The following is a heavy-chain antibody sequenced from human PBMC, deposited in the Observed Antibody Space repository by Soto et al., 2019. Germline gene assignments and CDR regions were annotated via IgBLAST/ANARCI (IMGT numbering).Heavy chain of an antibody. CDR1: GFTVSSNY. V-gene: IGHV3-66*01. Sequence: GGSLRLSCAASGFTVSSNYMSWVRQAPGKGLEWVSVIYSGGSTYYADSVKGRFTISRDNSKNTLYLQMNSLRAGDTAVYYCVSMTAISFFDYWGQGTLVTVSS. CDR3: VSMTAISFFDY. J-gene: IGHJ4*02. D-gene: IGHD2-21*02. CDR2: IYSGGST.